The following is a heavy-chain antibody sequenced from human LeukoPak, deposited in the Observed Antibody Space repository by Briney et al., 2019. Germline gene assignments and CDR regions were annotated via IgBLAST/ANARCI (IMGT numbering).Heavy chain of an antibody. J-gene: IGHJ4*02. Sequence: SETLSLTCGVSGGSITSTNYWTWVRQPPGKGLEWIGEVHLDGRTNYNPSLTGRLTMSVDLYENHISLKVTSVTAADTAVYYCAREGGFYRPLDYSGQGALVTVPS. V-gene: IGHV4-4*02. D-gene: IGHD3-3*01. CDR2: VHLDGRT. CDR3: AREGGFYRPLDY. CDR1: GGSITSTNY.